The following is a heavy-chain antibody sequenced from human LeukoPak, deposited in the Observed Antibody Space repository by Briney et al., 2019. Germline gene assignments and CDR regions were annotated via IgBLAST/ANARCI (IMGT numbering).Heavy chain of an antibody. Sequence: PGGSLRLSCAASGFTFHDYAMHWVRQAPGKGLEWVSGISWNSGVIDYADSVKGRFTISRDNAKNSLYLQMNSLRAEDMGLYYCAKDSAAMVTLNAFDIWGQGTMVTVSS. CDR1: GFTFHDYA. CDR2: ISWNSGVI. D-gene: IGHD5-18*01. V-gene: IGHV3-9*03. CDR3: AKDSAAMVTLNAFDI. J-gene: IGHJ3*02.